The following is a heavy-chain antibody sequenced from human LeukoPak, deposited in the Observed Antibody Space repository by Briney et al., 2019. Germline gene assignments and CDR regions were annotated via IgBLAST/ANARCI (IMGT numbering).Heavy chain of an antibody. Sequence: APVKVSCKASGYTFTTSDINWVRQATGQGLEWMGWMNPNSGKTGSAQKFQGRLTMTKNTSTTTAYMGVTGLRFEDTAIYYCARGRPGPAGAGTYDFWGQGTLITVSS. CDR1: GYTFTTSD. CDR3: ARGRPGPAGAGTYDF. D-gene: IGHD6-13*01. V-gene: IGHV1-8*01. J-gene: IGHJ4*02. CDR2: MNPNSGKT.